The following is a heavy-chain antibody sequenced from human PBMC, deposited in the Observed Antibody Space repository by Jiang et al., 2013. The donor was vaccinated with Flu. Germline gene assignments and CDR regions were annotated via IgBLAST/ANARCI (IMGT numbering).Heavy chain of an antibody. V-gene: IGHV4-34*01. J-gene: IGHJ4*02. CDR3: ALGYQLPKGFDY. Sequence: KSRVTISVDTSKNQFSLKLSSVTAADTAVYYCALGYQLPKGFDYWGQGTLVTVSS. D-gene: IGHD2-2*01.